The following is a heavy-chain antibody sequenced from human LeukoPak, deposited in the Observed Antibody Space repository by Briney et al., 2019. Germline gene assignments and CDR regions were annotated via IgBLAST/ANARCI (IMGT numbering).Heavy chain of an antibody. CDR2: IFGSGGSA. Sequence: TGGSLRLSCAASGFTFNSYAMYWVRQAPGKGLEWVSGIFGSGGSAHYADSVKGRFTIFRDNSKNTVYLQMNSLRAEDTAVYYCAKTTTGYSSGRYPGWPVDYWGQGTQVTVSS. D-gene: IGHD6-19*01. J-gene: IGHJ4*02. V-gene: IGHV3-23*01. CDR1: GFTFNSYA. CDR3: AKTTTGYSSGRYPGWPVDY.